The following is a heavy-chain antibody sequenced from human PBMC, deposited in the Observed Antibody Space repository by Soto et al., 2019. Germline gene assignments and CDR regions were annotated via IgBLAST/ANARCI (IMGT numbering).Heavy chain of an antibody. Sequence: AGGSLRLSCAASGFTLKDHAVTWIRQGPGRGLEWVSSITAKGGTRAYGDSVKGRFTISRDNAKNYVDLQLSDLRVEDTALYYCVRGGQWLELLDSWGQGSPVIVSS. J-gene: IGHJ4*02. CDR3: VRGGQWLELLDS. CDR1: GFTLKDHA. CDR2: ITAKGGTR. V-gene: IGHV3-20*04. D-gene: IGHD6-19*01.